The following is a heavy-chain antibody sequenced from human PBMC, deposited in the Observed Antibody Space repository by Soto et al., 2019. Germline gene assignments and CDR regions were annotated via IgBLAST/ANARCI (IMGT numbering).Heavy chain of an antibody. Sequence: QVQLRESGPGLVKPSETLSLTCTVSGDSISNYWSWIRQPAGKGLEWIGRINTSGTTNYNPSLKSRVSMSVDKSKNQLSLKLSSVPAAATAVYFCAREGSGGSNWFDPWGQVTLVTVSS. CDR3: AREGSGGSNWFDP. V-gene: IGHV4-4*07. CDR1: GDSISNY. J-gene: IGHJ5*02. CDR2: INTSGTT. D-gene: IGHD1-26*01.